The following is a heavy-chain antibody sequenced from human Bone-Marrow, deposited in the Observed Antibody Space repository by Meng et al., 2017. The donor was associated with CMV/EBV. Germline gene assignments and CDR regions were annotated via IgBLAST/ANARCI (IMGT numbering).Heavy chain of an antibody. J-gene: IGHJ6*02. CDR1: GFTFSSYW. CDR3: ARARKTAPRIRFLEWSKVYYYYGMDV. V-gene: IGHV3-7*01. D-gene: IGHD3-3*01. Sequence: GESLRISCAASGFTFSSYWMSWVRQAPGKGLEWVANIKQDGSEKYYVDSVKGRFTISRDNAKNSLYLQMNSLRAEDTAVYYCARARKTAPRIRFLEWSKVYYYYGMDVWGQGTTVTASS. CDR2: IKQDGSEK.